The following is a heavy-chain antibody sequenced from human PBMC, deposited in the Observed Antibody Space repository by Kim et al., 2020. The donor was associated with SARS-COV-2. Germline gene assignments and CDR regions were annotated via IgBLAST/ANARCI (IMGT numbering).Heavy chain of an antibody. D-gene: IGHD3-10*01. CDR3: ARHVTTMVRYYYGMDV. Sequence: SLKSRVTISVDTSKNQFSLKLSSVTAADTAVYYCARHVTTMVRYYYGMDVWGQGTTVTVSS. J-gene: IGHJ6*02. V-gene: IGHV4-39*01.